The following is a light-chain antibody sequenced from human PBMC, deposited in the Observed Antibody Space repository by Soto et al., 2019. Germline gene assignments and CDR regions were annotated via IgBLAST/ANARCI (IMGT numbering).Light chain of an antibody. Sequence: SPLTQPASVSGSPGQSITISCTGTSGDVGAYNYVSWYQQHPGKAPRLMIYDVSNRPSGASNRFSGSKSGNTASLTISGLQAEDEADYYCSSFTNTYSYVFGTGTKVTVL. V-gene: IGLV2-14*01. CDR1: SGDVGAYNY. CDR3: SSFTNTYSYV. CDR2: DVS. J-gene: IGLJ1*01.